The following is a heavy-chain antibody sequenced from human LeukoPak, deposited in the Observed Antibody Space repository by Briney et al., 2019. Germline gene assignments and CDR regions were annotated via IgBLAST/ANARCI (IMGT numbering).Heavy chain of an antibody. Sequence: GGSLRFSCAASGFIFSAYIMDRVRQAPGKGLEWIGRIRKKNAGYTTEYAASLKGRFVVSRDDSKDSVFLQMNSLETEDTAVYYCTREGGEGDYTAFDLWGQGTMVTVSS. CDR2: IRKKNAGYTT. CDR3: TREGGEGDYTAFDL. D-gene: IGHD3-3*01. CDR1: GFIFSAYI. J-gene: IGHJ3*01. V-gene: IGHV3-72*01.